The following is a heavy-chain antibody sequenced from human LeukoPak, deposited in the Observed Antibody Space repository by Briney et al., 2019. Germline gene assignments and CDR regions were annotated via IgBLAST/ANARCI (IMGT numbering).Heavy chain of an antibody. CDR3: ASPTTVTTRGFDI. Sequence: GESLKISCKGSGYSFTSYWIGWVRQMPGKGPEWTGIIYPGDSDTRYSPSFQGQVTISADKSISTAYLQWSSLKASDTAMYYCASPTTVTTRGFDIWGQGTMVTVSS. V-gene: IGHV5-51*01. CDR1: GYSFTSYW. CDR2: IYPGDSDT. D-gene: IGHD4-17*01. J-gene: IGHJ3*02.